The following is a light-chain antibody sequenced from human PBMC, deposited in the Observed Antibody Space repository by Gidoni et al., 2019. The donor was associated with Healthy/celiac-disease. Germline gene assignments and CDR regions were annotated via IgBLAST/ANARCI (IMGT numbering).Light chain of an antibody. CDR2: CAS. CDR3: QQYGSSPYT. V-gene: IGKV3-20*01. CDR1: QSVSCSY. J-gene: IGKJ2*01. Sequence: ELVLTQSPVTMSLSPGERATRSCRASQSVSCSYLAWYQQKPGQAPRLRLYCASSRATGIPDRFSGSGSGTDFTLTISRLEPEDFAVYYCQQYGSSPYTFGQXTKLEIK.